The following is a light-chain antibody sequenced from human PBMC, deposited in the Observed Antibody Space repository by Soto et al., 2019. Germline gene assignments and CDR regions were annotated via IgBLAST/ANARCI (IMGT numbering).Light chain of an antibody. CDR2: KAS. V-gene: IGKV1-5*03. Sequence: DIQMTQSPSTLSASVGDRVTITCLASQSISSWLAWYQQKPGKAPKLLIYKASSLESGVPSRFSGSGSGTEFTLTISSLQPDDFATYYCQQYNSYPWTSGQGTKVDIK. CDR1: QSISSW. CDR3: QQYNSYPWT. J-gene: IGKJ1*01.